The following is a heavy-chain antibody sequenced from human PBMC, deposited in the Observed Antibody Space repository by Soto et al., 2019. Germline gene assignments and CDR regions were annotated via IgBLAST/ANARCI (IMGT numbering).Heavy chain of an antibody. D-gene: IGHD1-26*01. CDR2: ISSSSSYT. J-gene: IGHJ6*02. V-gene: IGHV3-11*06. CDR1: GFTFSDYY. CDR3: ARDGDSGSYSLYYYGMDV. Sequence: QVQLVESGGGLVKPGGSLRLSCAASGFTFSDYYMSWIRQAPGKGLEWVSYISSSSSYTNYADSVKGRFTISRDNAKNSLYLQMNSLRAEDTAVYYCARDGDSGSYSLYYYGMDVWGQGTTVTVSS.